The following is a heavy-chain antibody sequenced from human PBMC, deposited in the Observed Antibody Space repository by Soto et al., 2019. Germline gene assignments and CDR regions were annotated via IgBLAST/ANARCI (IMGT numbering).Heavy chain of an antibody. V-gene: IGHV3-23*01. Sequence: PGGSLRLSCAASGFTFGSHWMSWVRQAPGKGLEWVSAISGSGGSTYYADSVKGRFTFSRDNSKNTLSLQMNSLRAEDTAVYYCARRTSSWSFDYWGQGTLVTVSS. D-gene: IGHD6-13*01. J-gene: IGHJ4*02. CDR1: GFTFGSHW. CDR2: ISGSGGST. CDR3: ARRTSSWSFDY.